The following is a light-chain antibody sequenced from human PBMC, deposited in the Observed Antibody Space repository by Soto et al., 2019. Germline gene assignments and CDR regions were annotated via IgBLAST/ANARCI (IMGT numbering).Light chain of an antibody. CDR2: GAS. Sequence: EIVLTQSPGSLSLSPGERATLSCRASQSSTSSNLAWYQQKPGQAPRLLMYGASSRATGIPDRFSGSSSATDFTLTISRLEPDDFSAYYCQLYDSSPPYTFGQGTKLEIK. V-gene: IGKV3-20*01. J-gene: IGKJ2*01. CDR3: QLYDSSPPYT. CDR1: QSSTSSN.